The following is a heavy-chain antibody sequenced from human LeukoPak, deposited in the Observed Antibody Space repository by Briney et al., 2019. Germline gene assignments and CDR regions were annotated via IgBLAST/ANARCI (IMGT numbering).Heavy chain of an antibody. D-gene: IGHD3-10*01. J-gene: IGHJ6*03. CDR1: GYTLTELS. CDR2: FDPEDGET. Sequence: ASVKVSCKVSGYTLTELSMHWVRQAPGKGLEWMGGFDPEDGETIYAQKFQGRVTMTEDTSTDTAYMELSSLRSEDTAVYYCATDSSPSGSAGAPMVRGVQYYYMDVWGKGTTVTVSS. CDR3: ATDSSPSGSAGAPMVRGVQYYYMDV. V-gene: IGHV1-24*01.